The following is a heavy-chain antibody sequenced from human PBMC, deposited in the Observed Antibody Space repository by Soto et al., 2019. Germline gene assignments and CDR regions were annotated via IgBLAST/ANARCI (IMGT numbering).Heavy chain of an antibody. Sequence: SETLSLTCTVSGGSISSGDYYWSWIRQPPGKGLEWIGYIYYSGSTYYNPSLKSRVTISVDTSKNQFSLKLSSVTAADTAVYYCARAQRKMYYDFWSGHTPPSWFDPWGQGTLVTVSS. CDR3: ARAQRKMYYDFWSGHTPPSWFDP. CDR1: GGSISSGDYY. D-gene: IGHD3-3*01. CDR2: IYYSGST. J-gene: IGHJ5*02. V-gene: IGHV4-30-4*01.